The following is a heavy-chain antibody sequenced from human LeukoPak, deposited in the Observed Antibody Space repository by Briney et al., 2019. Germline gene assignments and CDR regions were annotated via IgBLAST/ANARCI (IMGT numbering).Heavy chain of an antibody. CDR3: AGDYGDLLTGIRFDT. CDR1: GGSISSGDYY. Sequence: PSGTLSLTCTVSGGSISSGDYYWSWIRQPPGKGLEWIGYIYYSGSTYYNPSLKSRVTISIQTSKNQFSLKLTSVTAADTAVYYCAGDYGDLLTGIRFDTWGQGTLVTVSS. V-gene: IGHV4-30-4*01. J-gene: IGHJ5*02. CDR2: IYYSGST. D-gene: IGHD4-17*01.